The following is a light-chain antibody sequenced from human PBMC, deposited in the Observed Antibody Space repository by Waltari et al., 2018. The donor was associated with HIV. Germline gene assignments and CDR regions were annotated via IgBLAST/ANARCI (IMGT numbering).Light chain of an antibody. J-gene: IGKJ4*01. CDR2: WAS. V-gene: IGKV4-1*01. CDR1: QNVFYSSNNKNY. CDR3: QQTYTIPPT. Sequence: GERATIKCKSSQNVFYSSNNKNYLSWYQHKPGQPPKLIIYWASSRQSGVPDRFSGSGSGTDFTLTISSLQAEDVAVYFCQQTYTIPPTFGGGTKVEIK.